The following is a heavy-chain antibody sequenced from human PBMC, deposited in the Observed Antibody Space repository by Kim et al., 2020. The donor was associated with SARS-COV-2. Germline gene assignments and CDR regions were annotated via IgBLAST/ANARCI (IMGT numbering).Heavy chain of an antibody. CDR3: ARVGGYAPNWFDP. D-gene: IGHD5-12*01. J-gene: IGHJ5*02. CDR1: GGTFSSYT. CDR2: IIPILGIA. V-gene: IGHV1-69*02. Sequence: SVKVSCKASGGTFSSYTISWVRQAPGQGLEWMGRIIPILGIANYAQKFQGRVTITADKSTSTAYMELSSLRSEDTAVYYCARVGGYAPNWFDPWGQGTLVTVSS.